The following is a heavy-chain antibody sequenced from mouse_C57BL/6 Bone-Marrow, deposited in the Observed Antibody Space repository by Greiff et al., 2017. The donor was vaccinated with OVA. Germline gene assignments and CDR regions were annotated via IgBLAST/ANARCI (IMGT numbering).Heavy chain of an antibody. D-gene: IGHD1-1*01. CDR2: ISNGGGST. CDR1: GFTFSDYY. Sequence: EVKLMESGGGLVQPGGSLKLSCAASGFTFSDYYMYWVRQTPEKRLEWVAYISNGGGSTYYPDTVKGRFTISRDNAKNTLYLQMSRLKSEDTAMYYCAKLRSAAYWGQGTLVTVSA. V-gene: IGHV5-12*01. CDR3: AKLRSAAY. J-gene: IGHJ3*01.